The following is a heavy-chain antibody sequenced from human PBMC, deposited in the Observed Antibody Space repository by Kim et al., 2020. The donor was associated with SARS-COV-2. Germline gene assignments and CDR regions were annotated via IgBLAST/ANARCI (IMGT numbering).Heavy chain of an antibody. Sequence: SETLSLTCTVSGDSINTGGYYWSWIRQHPGKGLEWIGYIYHTGNTYYNPSLKSQSTVSMDMSKNQFSLQMRSVTAADTAVFYCARLRCSSTSCHGEFDSWGQGTLVTVSS. CDR2: IYHTGNT. D-gene: IGHD2-2*01. V-gene: IGHV4-31*01. CDR3: ARLRCSSTSCHGEFDS. J-gene: IGHJ4*02. CDR1: GDSINTGGYY.